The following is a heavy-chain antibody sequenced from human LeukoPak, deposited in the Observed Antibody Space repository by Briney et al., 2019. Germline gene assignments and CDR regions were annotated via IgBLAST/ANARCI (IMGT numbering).Heavy chain of an antibody. CDR2: IYSGGTK. CDR1: GFTVGSSY. CDR3: ASPAAEMTAINGWYFDV. V-gene: IGHV3-66*01. Sequence: GGSLRLSCAASGFTVGSSYMNWVRQAPGKGLEWVSVIYSGGTKYYADSVKGRFIISRDYSENTLYLQMNNRRAEDTAVYYCASPAAEMTAINGWYFDVWGRGTLVTVSS. J-gene: IGHJ2*01. D-gene: IGHD5-24*01.